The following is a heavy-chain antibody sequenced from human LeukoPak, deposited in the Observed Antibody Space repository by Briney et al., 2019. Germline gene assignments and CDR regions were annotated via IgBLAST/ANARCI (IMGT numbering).Heavy chain of an antibody. Sequence: GRSLRLSCAASGFIFSSYAMHWVRQAPGKGLQWVAVISYDGSQKYYAESVKGRFTIYRDNSKDALYLQMNSLRPDDTAVYYCAKDLWGYSDSPQGYWGQGTLVTVSS. J-gene: IGHJ4*02. CDR3: AKDLWGYSDSPQGY. CDR1: GFIFSSYA. V-gene: IGHV3-30*04. CDR2: ISYDGSQK. D-gene: IGHD3-22*01.